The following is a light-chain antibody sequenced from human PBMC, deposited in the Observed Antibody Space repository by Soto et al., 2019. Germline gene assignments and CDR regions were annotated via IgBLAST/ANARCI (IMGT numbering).Light chain of an antibody. CDR3: GTWDSSLSAYV. J-gene: IGLJ1*01. Sequence: VLTQPPSVSAAPGQKVTISCSGSSSNIGNNFVSWYQQLPGTAPKLLIYDNNKRDSGIPDRFSGSKSGTSATLGITGLQTGDGADYYCGTWDSSLSAYVFGTGTKVTVL. CDR2: DNN. V-gene: IGLV1-51*01. CDR1: SSNIGNNF.